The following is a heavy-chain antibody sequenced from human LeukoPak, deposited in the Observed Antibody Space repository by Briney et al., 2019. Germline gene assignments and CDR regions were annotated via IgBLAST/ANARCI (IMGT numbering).Heavy chain of an antibody. J-gene: IGHJ4*02. D-gene: IGHD6-13*01. V-gene: IGHV1-46*01. Sequence: ASVKVSCKASGYTLTSHYMHWVRQPPGQGLEWMGVINLSGGSTSYAQNFQGRVTMTRDTSTSTVYMELSSLRSEDTAVYYCARVRQQLVDYWGQGTLVTVSS. CDR1: GYTLTSHY. CDR2: INLSGGST. CDR3: ARVRQQLVDY.